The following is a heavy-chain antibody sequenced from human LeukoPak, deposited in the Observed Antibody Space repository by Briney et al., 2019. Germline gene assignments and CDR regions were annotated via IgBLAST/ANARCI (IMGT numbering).Heavy chain of an antibody. D-gene: IGHD5-18*01. J-gene: IGHJ4*02. CDR3: VTMVPPQYSYGSSFDH. Sequence: SETLSLTCSVSGASITDSGYYWSWIRQPPGKGLEWIGYIYYSGGTNYNPSLKSRVTISVDTSKNQVSLNLRSVTAADTAVYYCVTMVPPQYSYGSSFDHWGQGTLVTVSS. CDR1: GASITDSGYY. V-gene: IGHV4-61*08. CDR2: IYYSGGT.